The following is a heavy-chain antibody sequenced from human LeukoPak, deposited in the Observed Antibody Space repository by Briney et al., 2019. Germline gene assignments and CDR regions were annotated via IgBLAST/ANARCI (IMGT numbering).Heavy chain of an antibody. V-gene: IGHV4-59*02. D-gene: IGHD3-3*01. Sequence: SETLSLTCTVSGGSVSSYYWSWIRQPPGKGLEWIGYIYYSGSTNYNPSLKSRVTISVDTPKNQFSLKLSSVTAADTAVYYCARDQHYDFWSGSETYYMDVWGKGTTVTVSS. CDR2: IYYSGST. J-gene: IGHJ6*03. CDR1: GGSVSSYY. CDR3: ARDQHYDFWSGSETYYMDV.